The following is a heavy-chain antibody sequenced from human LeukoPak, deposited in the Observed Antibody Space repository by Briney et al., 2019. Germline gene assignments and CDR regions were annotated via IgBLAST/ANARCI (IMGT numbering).Heavy chain of an antibody. CDR1: GITLSNYG. V-gene: IGHV3-23*01. Sequence: EGSLRLSCAVSGITLSNYGMSWVRQAPGKGLEWVAGISGTGGRTNYAGSVKGRFTISRDSPKNTLYLQMNSLRAEDTAVYFCAKRGVVIRVVLVGFHKEAYYFDSWGQGALVTVSS. CDR3: AKRGVVIRVVLVGFHKEAYYFDS. J-gene: IGHJ4*02. D-gene: IGHD3-10*01. CDR2: ISGTGGRT.